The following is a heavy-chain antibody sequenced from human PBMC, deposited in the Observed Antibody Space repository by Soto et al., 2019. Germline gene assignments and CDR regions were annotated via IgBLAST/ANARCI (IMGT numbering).Heavy chain of an antibody. CDR3: ARDVAAARNYYYYGMDV. CDR1: GYTFTSYA. V-gene: IGHV1-3*01. D-gene: IGHD6-13*01. CDR2: INAGNGNT. Sequence: ASVKVSCKASGYTFTSYAMNWVRQAPGQRLEWMGWINAGNGNTKYSQKFQGRVTITRDTSASTAYMELRSLRSDDTAVYYCARDVAAARNYYYYGMDVWGQGTTVTVSS. J-gene: IGHJ6*02.